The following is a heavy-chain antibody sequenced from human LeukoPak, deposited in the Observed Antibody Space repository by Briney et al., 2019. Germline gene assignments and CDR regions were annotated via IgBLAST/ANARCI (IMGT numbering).Heavy chain of an antibody. D-gene: IGHD3-22*01. J-gene: IGHJ4*02. CDR1: GFTFSSYA. Sequence: GGSLRLSCAASGFTFSSYAMHWVRQAPGKGLEWVAVKSYDGSNKYYADSVKGRFTISRDNSKNTLYLQMISLRAEDTAVYYCARDWERDYYDSSGYLDYWGQGTLVTVSS. CDR3: ARDWERDYYDSSGYLDY. CDR2: KSYDGSNK. V-gene: IGHV3-30-3*01.